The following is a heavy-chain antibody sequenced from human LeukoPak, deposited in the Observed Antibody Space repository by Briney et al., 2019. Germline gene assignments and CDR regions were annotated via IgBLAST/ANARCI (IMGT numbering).Heavy chain of an antibody. V-gene: IGHV3-23*01. Sequence: PGGSLRLSCAASGFTFSSYAMSWVRQAPGKGLEWVSAISGSGGSTYYADSVKGRFTISRDNSKNTLYLQMNSLRAEDTAVYYCAKGLKRIQLWVPFDYWGQGTLVTVPS. CDR2: ISGSGGST. J-gene: IGHJ4*02. CDR3: AKGLKRIQLWVPFDY. D-gene: IGHD5-18*01. CDR1: GFTFSSYA.